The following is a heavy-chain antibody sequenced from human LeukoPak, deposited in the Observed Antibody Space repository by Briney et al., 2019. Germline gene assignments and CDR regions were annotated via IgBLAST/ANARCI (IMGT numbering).Heavy chain of an antibody. CDR1: GFTFSSYA. Sequence: GGSLRLSCATSGFTFSSYAISWVRQAPGKGLEWVSAISGSGGSTYYADSVKGRFTISRDNSKNTLYLQMNSLRAEDTAVYYCAKLVAPPTFDYWGQGTLVTVSS. V-gene: IGHV3-23*01. CDR3: AKLVAPPTFDY. J-gene: IGHJ4*02. CDR2: ISGSGGST.